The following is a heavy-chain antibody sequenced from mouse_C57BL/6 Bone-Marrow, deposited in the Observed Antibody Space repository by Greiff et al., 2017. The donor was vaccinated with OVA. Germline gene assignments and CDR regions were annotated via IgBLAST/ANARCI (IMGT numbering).Heavy chain of an antibody. Sequence: QVQLQQSGPELVRPGASVKISCKASGYTFTSYWMQWVRQRHGKGLEWIGDIFPGSGGTYYNEKFKGKATLTVDKSSSTAYMALSRLTSEASAFYVCARSGGSPYYAMDYWGQGTSVTVSS. CDR1: GYTFTSYW. CDR3: ARSGGSPYYAMDY. J-gene: IGHJ4*01. CDR2: IFPGSGGT. V-gene: IGHV1-56*01.